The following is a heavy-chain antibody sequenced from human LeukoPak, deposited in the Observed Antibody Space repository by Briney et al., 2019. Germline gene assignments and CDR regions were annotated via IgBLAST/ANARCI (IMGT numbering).Heavy chain of an antibody. Sequence: GGSLRLSCAASGFTFSNYWMTWVRQAPGKGLEWVANLKQDGSEKYYVDSVKGRFTISRDNAKNSLYLQMNSLRAEDTAVYYCASGIAVAGTGGYWGQGTLVTVSS. V-gene: IGHV3-7*01. CDR1: GFTFSNYW. D-gene: IGHD6-19*01. J-gene: IGHJ4*02. CDR3: ASGIAVAGTGGY. CDR2: LKQDGSEK.